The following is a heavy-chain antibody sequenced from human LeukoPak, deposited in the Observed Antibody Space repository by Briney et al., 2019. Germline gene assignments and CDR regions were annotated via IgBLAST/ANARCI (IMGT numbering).Heavy chain of an antibody. D-gene: IGHD1-20*01. CDR1: GYTFTCYY. V-gene: IGHV1-2*02. Sequence: ASVKVSCKASGYTFTCYYMHWVRQAPGQGLEWMGWINPNSGGTNYAQKFQGRVTMTRDTSITTAYMELSRLRSDDTAVYYCARVTGNFYAMDVWGQGTTVTVSS. CDR3: ARVTGNFYAMDV. CDR2: INPNSGGT. J-gene: IGHJ6*02.